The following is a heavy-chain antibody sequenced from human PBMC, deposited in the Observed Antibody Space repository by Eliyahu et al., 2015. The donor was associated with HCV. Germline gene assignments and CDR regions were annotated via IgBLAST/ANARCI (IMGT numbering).Heavy chain of an antibody. J-gene: IGHJ2*01. Sequence: QVQLVQSGTEVKKPGASVKVSCKASGYTFSSYDINWXRQATGQGXXGMGWMKAKTXNTGCAXKFXGRCTMTTDXXVSTVXMELTNLRSEDTAVYYCARRSGGSWYFDLWGRGTLVTVSS. CDR2: MKAKTXNT. CDR3: ARRSGGSWYFDL. CDR1: GYTFSSYD. V-gene: IGHV1-8*01. D-gene: IGHD2-15*01.